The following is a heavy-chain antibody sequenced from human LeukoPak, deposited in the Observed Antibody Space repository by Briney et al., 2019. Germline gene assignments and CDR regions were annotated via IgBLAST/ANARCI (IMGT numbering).Heavy chain of an antibody. CDR2: ISGSGGTT. V-gene: IGHV3-23*01. Sequence: GRSLRLSCAASGFTFSSYSMNWVRQAPGKGLEWVSAISGSGGTTLYADSVKGRFTISRDNSKSTLYLQMNSLRAEDTAVYYCAKDQGIQLWLKYFQHWGQGTLVTVSS. CDR3: AKDQGIQLWLKYFQH. J-gene: IGHJ1*01. D-gene: IGHD5-18*01. CDR1: GFTFSSYS.